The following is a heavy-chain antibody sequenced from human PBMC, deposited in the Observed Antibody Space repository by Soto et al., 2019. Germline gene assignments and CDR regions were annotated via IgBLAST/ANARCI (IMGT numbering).Heavy chain of an antibody. J-gene: IGHJ6*03. D-gene: IGHD1-7*01. Sequence: SETLSLSCTVSGGSISNYFWSWVRQPPGKGLEWIGSIYYSGSPNYNPSLKSRVTISLDTSKNQFSLKLSSVTAADTAVYHCARLGITGTTIGYNYYYMDVWGKGTTVTVSS. V-gene: IGHV4-59*08. CDR3: ARLGITGTTIGYNYYYMDV. CDR2: IYYSGSP. CDR1: GGSISNYF.